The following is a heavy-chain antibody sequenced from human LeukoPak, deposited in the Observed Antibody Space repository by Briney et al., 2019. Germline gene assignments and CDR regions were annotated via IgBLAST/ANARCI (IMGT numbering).Heavy chain of an antibody. CDR3: ARAGGAATYYFDY. CDR2: IKQDGSEK. D-gene: IGHD6-25*01. CDR1: EFTFSKYW. V-gene: IGHV3-7*03. J-gene: IGHJ4*02. Sequence: GGSLRLSRAASEFTFSKYWMSWVRQAPGKGLEWVGNIKQDGSEKFYVDSVRGRFTISRDNTKNSLYLQMDSVRAEDTAVYYCARAGGAATYYFDYWGQGTLVTVSS.